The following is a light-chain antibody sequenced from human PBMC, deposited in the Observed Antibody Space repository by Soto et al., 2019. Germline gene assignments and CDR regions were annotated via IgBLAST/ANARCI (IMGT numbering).Light chain of an antibody. V-gene: IGLV1-51*01. CDR2: DNN. J-gene: IGLJ1*01. CDR3: GTWDSSLSAFYV. CDR1: SSNIGNNY. Sequence: QSVLTQPPSVSAAPGQKVTISCSGSSSNIGNNYVSRYQQLPGTAPKLLIYDNNKRPSGIPDRFSGSKSGTSATLGITGLQTGDEADYYCGTWDSSLSAFYVVGTGTKVTGL.